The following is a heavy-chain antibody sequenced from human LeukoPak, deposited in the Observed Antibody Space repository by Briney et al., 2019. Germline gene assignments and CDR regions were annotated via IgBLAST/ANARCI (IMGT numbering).Heavy chain of an antibody. CDR1: GYTFTSYG. CDR3: ASLYYYDSSGYYSPDDAFDI. Sequence: EASVKVSCKASGYTFTSYGISWVRQAPGQGLEWVGWISAYNGNTNYAQKLQGRVTMTTDTSTSTAYMELRSLRSDDTAVYYCASLYYYDSSGYYSPDDAFDIWGQGTMVTVSS. CDR2: ISAYNGNT. V-gene: IGHV1-18*01. D-gene: IGHD3-22*01. J-gene: IGHJ3*02.